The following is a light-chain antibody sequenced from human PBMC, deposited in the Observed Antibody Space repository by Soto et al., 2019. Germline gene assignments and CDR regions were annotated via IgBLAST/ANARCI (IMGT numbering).Light chain of an antibody. CDR3: QQRSNWPPL. CDR2: DAS. Sequence: DIQMTQSPSTLSASVGDRVTITCRASQSINIWLAWYQQKAGKAPKLLIYDASTLENRVPLRFSGSGSGTEFTLTISSLEPEDFAVYYCQQRSNWPPLFGGGTKVEIK. J-gene: IGKJ4*01. CDR1: QSINIW. V-gene: IGKV1-5*01.